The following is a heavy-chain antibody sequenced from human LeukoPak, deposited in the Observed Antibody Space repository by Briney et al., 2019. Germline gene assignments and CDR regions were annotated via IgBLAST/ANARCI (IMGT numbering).Heavy chain of an antibody. D-gene: IGHD3-9*01. CDR1: GGSISSYY. CDR3: ARDDYDILTGHRQFDP. V-gene: IGHV4-4*07. Sequence: PSETLSLTCTVSGGSISSYYWSWIRQPAGKGLEWIGRIYTSGSTNYNPSLKSRVTMSVDTSKNQLSLKLSSVTAADTAVYYCARDDYDILTGHRQFDPWGQGTLVTVSS. J-gene: IGHJ5*02. CDR2: IYTSGST.